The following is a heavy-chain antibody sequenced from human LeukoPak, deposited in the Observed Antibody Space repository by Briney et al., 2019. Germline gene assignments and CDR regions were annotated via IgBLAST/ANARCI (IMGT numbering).Heavy chain of an antibody. CDR2: ISPNSGGT. CDR3: AREPAGSGGYDY. D-gene: IGHD3-10*01. CDR1: GFTFTGYY. J-gene: IGHJ4*02. V-gene: IGHV1-2*02. Sequence: ASVTLSCTASGFTFTGYYMHWVRQAPGQGLEWMAWISPNSGGTNYVQKFQGRVTVTRDTSISTDYMEISGLTSDDTALYYCAREPAGSGGYDYWGQGTLVIVSS.